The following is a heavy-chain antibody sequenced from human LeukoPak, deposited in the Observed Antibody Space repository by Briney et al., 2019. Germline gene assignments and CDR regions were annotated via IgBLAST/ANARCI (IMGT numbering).Heavy chain of an antibody. CDR2: TYYRSKWYN. V-gene: IGHV6-1*01. CDR1: GDSVSSNSAA. Sequence: SQTLSPTCAISGDSVSSNSAAWNWIRQSPSRGLEWLGRTYYRSKWYNDYAVSVKSRITINPDTSKNQFSMQLNSVTPEDTAVYYCARARAGTFMVRSFFDYWGQGTLVTVSS. CDR3: ARARAGTFMVRSFFDY. D-gene: IGHD3-10*01. J-gene: IGHJ4*02.